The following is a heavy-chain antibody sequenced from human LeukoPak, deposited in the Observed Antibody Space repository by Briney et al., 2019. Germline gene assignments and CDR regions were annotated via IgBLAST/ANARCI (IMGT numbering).Heavy chain of an antibody. Sequence: GGSLRLSCAASGFTFSSYGMSWVRQAPGKGLEWVSAISGSGTTYYADSVRGRFIISRDNSKNTLYLQMSSLRAEDTALYYCAKSKEDCCGSFDPWGQGTLVTVSS. CDR3: AKSKEDCCGSFDP. V-gene: IGHV3-23*01. J-gene: IGHJ5*02. CDR2: ISGSGTT. CDR1: GFTFSSYG. D-gene: IGHD2-15*01.